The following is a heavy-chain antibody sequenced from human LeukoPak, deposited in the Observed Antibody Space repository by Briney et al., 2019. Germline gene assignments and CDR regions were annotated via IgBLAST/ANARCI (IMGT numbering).Heavy chain of an antibody. V-gene: IGHV1-69*04. CDR3: ARGLGHYYYYYMDV. CDR2: IIPILGIA. Sequence: SVKVSCKASGGTFSSYAISWVRQALGQGLEWVGRIIPILGIANYAQKFQGRVTITADKSTSTAYMELSSLRSEDTAVYYCARGLGHYYYYYMDVWGKGTTATVSS. J-gene: IGHJ6*03. D-gene: IGHD7-27*01. CDR1: GGTFSSYA.